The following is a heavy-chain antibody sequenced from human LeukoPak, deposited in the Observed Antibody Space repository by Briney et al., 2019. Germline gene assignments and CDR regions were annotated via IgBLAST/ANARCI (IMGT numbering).Heavy chain of an antibody. Sequence: GGSLRLSCAASGFTFSNYGMSWVRQAPGKGLEWVSAISGSGVTTYYADSVKGRFTISRANSKHTLYLQMNSLRAEETAVYYCSKWKAIVLVPAARSPIDYWGQGTLVTVSS. CDR1: GFTFSNYG. V-gene: IGHV3-23*01. J-gene: IGHJ4*02. CDR3: SKWKAIVLVPAARSPIDY. D-gene: IGHD2-2*01. CDR2: ISGSGVTT.